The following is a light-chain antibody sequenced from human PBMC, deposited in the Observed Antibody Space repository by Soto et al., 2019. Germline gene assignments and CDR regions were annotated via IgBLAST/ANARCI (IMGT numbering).Light chain of an antibody. CDR3: SSRGGPYAI. J-gene: IGLJ2*01. Sequence: QSALTQPASVSGSPGQSITISCSGTSNDIGAFNQVSWYQQYPGKVPKLMIYEVTNRPSGVSNRFSGSKSGNTASLTISGLQPEDEADYYCSSRGGPYAIFGGGTKLTVL. CDR1: SNDIGAFNQ. V-gene: IGLV2-14*01. CDR2: EVT.